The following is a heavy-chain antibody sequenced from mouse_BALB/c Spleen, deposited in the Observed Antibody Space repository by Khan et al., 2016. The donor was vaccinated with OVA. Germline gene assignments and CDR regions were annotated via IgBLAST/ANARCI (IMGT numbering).Heavy chain of an antibody. D-gene: IGHD2-3*01. CDR3: ARWMGYYAMDY. Sequence: DVQLQESGPDLVKPSQSLSLTCTVTGYSITSGYSWHWIRQFPGNKLEWMGYIHYTGTTNYNPSLKSRISFTRDTSKNQFFLQLKSVTTADTATYYCARWMGYYAMDYWGQGTSVTVSS. CDR1: GYSITSGYS. J-gene: IGHJ4*01. V-gene: IGHV3-1*02. CDR2: IHYTGTT.